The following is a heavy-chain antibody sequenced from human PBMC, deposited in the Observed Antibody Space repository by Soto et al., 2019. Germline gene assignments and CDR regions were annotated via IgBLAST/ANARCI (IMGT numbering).Heavy chain of an antibody. D-gene: IGHD3-22*01. Sequence: SETLSLTCTVSGGSISSYYWSWIRQPPGKGLEWIGYIYYSGSTYYNPSLKSRVTISVDTSKNQFSLKLSSVTAADTAVYYCARDLTDSSGYYPRAFDIWGQGTMVTVSS. CDR2: IYYSGST. J-gene: IGHJ3*02. CDR1: GGSISSYY. CDR3: ARDLTDSSGYYPRAFDI. V-gene: IGHV4-59*12.